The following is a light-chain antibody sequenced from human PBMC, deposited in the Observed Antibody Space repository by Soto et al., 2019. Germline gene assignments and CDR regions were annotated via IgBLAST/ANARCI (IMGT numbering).Light chain of an antibody. V-gene: IGKV1-39*01. CDR2: TAS. Sequence: DIQMTQSPSSLSASVGDRVTITCRASQSISSYLNWYQQKPGIAPKLLIYTASTLQSGVPSRFSGSGSATDFTLTISSLQPEDFATYYCQQSYSMPWTFGRGTKV. CDR3: QQSYSMPWT. J-gene: IGKJ1*01. CDR1: QSISSY.